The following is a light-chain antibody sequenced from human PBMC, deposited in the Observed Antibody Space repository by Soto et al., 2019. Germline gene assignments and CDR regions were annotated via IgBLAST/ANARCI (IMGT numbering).Light chain of an antibody. CDR3: SSHTSSSSPYV. Sequence: QSVLTQPASVSGSPGQSITISCTGTSSDAGGYDFVSWYQQHPGKAPKLMIYEVSNRPSGVSNRFSGSKSGNTASLTISGLQAEDEADYYCSSHTSSSSPYVFGTGTKVT. CDR2: EVS. J-gene: IGLJ1*01. CDR1: SSDAGGYDF. V-gene: IGLV2-14*01.